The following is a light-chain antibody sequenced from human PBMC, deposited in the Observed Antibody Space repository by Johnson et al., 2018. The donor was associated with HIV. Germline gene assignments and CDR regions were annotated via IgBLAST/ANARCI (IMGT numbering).Light chain of an antibody. J-gene: IGLJ1*01. CDR3: GTWDSSLSAYV. CDR1: SSNIGNNY. Sequence: QSVLTQSPSVSAAPGQKVTISCSVSSSNIGNNYVSWYQQLPETAPKLLIYENNKRPSGIPDRFSGSKSGTSATLGITGLQTGDEADYYCGTWDSSLSAYVFGTGTKVTVL. CDR2: ENN. V-gene: IGLV1-51*02.